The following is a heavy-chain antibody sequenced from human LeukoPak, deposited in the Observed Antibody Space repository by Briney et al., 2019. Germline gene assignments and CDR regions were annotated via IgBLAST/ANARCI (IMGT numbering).Heavy chain of an antibody. Sequence: ASVKVSCKASGYTFTGYYMRWVRQAPGQGLEWMGRINPNSGGTNYAQKFQGRVTMTRDTSISTAYMELSRLRSDDTAVYYCAREHCSSTSCYVVDVWGKGTTVTVSS. J-gene: IGHJ6*04. CDR2: INPNSGGT. V-gene: IGHV1-2*06. CDR3: AREHCSSTSCYVVDV. D-gene: IGHD2-2*01. CDR1: GYTFTGYY.